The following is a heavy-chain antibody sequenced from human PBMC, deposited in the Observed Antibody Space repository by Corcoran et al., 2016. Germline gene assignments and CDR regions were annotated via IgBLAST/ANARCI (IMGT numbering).Heavy chain of an antibody. J-gene: IGHJ5*02. Sequence: QVTLRESGPALVKPTQNLTLTCTFSGFSLSTSGMCVSWIRQPPGKALEWLALIDWDDDKYYSTSLKTRLTISKDTSKNQVVLTMTNMDPVDTATYYCARSSESSSWGAYNWFDPWGQGTLVTVSS. CDR2: IDWDDDK. D-gene: IGHD6-6*01. CDR3: ARSSESSSWGAYNWFDP. V-gene: IGHV2-70*01. CDR1: GFSLSTSGMC.